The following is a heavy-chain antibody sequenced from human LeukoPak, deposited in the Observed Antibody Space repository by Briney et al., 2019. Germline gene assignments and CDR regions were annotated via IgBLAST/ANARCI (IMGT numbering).Heavy chain of an antibody. J-gene: IGHJ4*02. Sequence: TGGPLRLSCAASGFTFSSYAMLWVRQAPGKGLEWVSGISGVGGGTFYADSVKGRFTISRDNSKKTVFLQMIGLRPEDTALYHSTMEAGYGRCHFVHWGERTLDPLSS. CDR1: GFTFSSYA. CDR2: ISGVGGGT. CDR3: TMEAGYGRCHFVH. V-gene: IGHV3-23*01. D-gene: IGHD3-16*01.